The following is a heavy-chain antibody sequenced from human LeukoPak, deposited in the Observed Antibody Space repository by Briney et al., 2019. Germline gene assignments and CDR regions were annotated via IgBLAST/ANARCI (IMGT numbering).Heavy chain of an antibody. Sequence: PGESLRLSCSASGLPFTNAWMSWVRQAPGKGLEWVGRIKRKIDGGGTADYAAPVKGRFTISRDDSKNTLHLQMNSLETEDTGVYYCTDDLHYFASNWGQGTLVTVSS. J-gene: IGHJ4*02. CDR3: TDDLHYFASN. CDR1: GLPFTNAW. D-gene: IGHD3-10*01. CDR2: IKRKIDGGGTA. V-gene: IGHV3-15*01.